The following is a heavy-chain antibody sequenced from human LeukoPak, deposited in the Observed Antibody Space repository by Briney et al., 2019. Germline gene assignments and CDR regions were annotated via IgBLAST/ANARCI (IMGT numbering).Heavy chain of an antibody. D-gene: IGHD3-22*01. CDR3: YDSSGYYYPFDI. Sequence: SETLSLTCTVSGGSISSSSYYWGWIRQPPGKGLEWIGSIYYSGSTYYNPSLKSRVTISADTSKNQFSLKLSSVTAADTAVYYCYDSSGYYYPFDIWGQGTMVTVSS. J-gene: IGHJ3*02. CDR2: IYYSGST. V-gene: IGHV4-39*01. CDR1: GGSISSSSYY.